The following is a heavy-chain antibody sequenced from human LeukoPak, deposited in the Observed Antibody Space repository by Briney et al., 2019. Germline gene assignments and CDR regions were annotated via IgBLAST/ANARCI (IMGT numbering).Heavy chain of an antibody. CDR1: GGSFSGYY. CDR3: ARDTPGYSYGLDY. J-gene: IGHJ4*02. CDR2: IYYSGST. Sequence: PSETLSLTCAVYGGSFSGYYWSWIRQPPGKGLEWIGYIYYSGSTNYNPSLKSRVTISVDTSKNQFSLKLSSVTAADTAVYYCARDTPGYSYGLDYWGQGTLVTVSS. D-gene: IGHD5-18*01. V-gene: IGHV4-59*01.